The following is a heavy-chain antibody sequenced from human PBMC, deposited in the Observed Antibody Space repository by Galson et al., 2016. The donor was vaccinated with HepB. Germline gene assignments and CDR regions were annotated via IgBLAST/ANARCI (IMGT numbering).Heavy chain of an antibody. CDR3: ARHATEDPLGDYFEP. CDR1: GYSFTTYR. Sequence: QSGAEVKKPGQSLRISCEASGYSFTTYRISWARQMPGKGLEWMGKIDPSDSDVYYSPSFQGHVTFSVNRSITTAYLQWSGLKASDTAIYYCARHATEDPLGDYFEPWGQRTPVIVSS. D-gene: IGHD2-15*01. J-gene: IGHJ5*02. V-gene: IGHV5-10-1*01. CDR2: IDPSDSDV.